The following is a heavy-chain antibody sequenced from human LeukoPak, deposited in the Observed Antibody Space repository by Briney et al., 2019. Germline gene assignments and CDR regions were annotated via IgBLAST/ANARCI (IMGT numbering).Heavy chain of an antibody. CDR1: GYTFTSYG. CDR3: ARGAYYDSSGYYLHFDY. J-gene: IGHJ4*02. V-gene: IGHV1-18*01. Sequence: ASVKVSCKASGYTFTSYGISWVRQAPGQGLEWMGWISAYNGNTNYAQKLQGRVTMTTDTSTSTAYMELRSLRSDDTAVYHCARGAYYDSSGYYLHFDYWGQGTLVTVSS. CDR2: ISAYNGNT. D-gene: IGHD3-22*01.